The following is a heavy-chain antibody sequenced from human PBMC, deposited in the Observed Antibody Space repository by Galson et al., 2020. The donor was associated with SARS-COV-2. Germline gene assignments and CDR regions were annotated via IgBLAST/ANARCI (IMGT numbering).Heavy chain of an antibody. CDR3: AGALAI. CDR2: ITHNGIT. Sequence: SETLSLTCAVYGGSFSGYYWSWIRQSQGRGLEWIGDITHNGITNYNPSLKSRVTMSVDTWKNQFSLKLTSVTAADTALYYCAGALAIWGQGTLVTVSS. CDR1: GGSFSGYY. V-gene: IGHV4-34*01. J-gene: IGHJ4*02.